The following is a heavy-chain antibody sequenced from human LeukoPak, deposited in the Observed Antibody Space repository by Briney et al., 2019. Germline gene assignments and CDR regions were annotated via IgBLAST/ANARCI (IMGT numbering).Heavy chain of an antibody. V-gene: IGHV3-23*01. Sequence: AGGSLRLSCAASGFTFSSYAMYWVRQAPGKGLEWVSGISGSGGSTYYADSVKGRFTISRDNSKNTVYLQMNSLRAEDTAVYYCGKTTTGYSSGRYPGWPVDYWGQGTLVTVSS. CDR1: GFTFSSYA. CDR2: ISGSGGST. J-gene: IGHJ4*02. CDR3: GKTTTGYSSGRYPGWPVDY. D-gene: IGHD6-19*01.